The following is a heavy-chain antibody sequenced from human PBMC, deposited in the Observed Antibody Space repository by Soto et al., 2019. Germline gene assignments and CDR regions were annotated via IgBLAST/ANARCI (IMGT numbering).Heavy chain of an antibody. J-gene: IGHJ6*02. CDR2: IDPNSGAT. Sequence: QVYLVQSGAEVRRPGASVKVSCTAFGYILTGYSLHWVRQAPGQGLEWMGWIDPNSGATNSAERFHGRISMTRDTSISEAYLELSSLRSDDTAVYYCARGYGSSPNMELRFGMDVWVQGTTISVSS. D-gene: IGHD5-18*01. CDR1: GYILTGYS. CDR3: ARGYGSSPNMELRFGMDV. V-gene: IGHV1-2*02.